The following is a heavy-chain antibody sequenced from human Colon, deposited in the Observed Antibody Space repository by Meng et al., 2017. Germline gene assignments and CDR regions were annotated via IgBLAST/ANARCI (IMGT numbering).Heavy chain of an antibody. Sequence: QVRLQQGGAGLWTPSETLPLTCAVYGGSSSNNYWSWIRQPPGKGLEWIGEVTQTEGTNYNPSLESRVTISVDMSKNQFSLKLSSVTAADTAVYFCARGQDHAKTGYWGQGTLVTVSS. V-gene: IGHV4-34*02. CDR2: VTQTEGT. J-gene: IGHJ4*02. CDR3: ARGQDHAKTGY. CDR1: GGSSSNNY. D-gene: IGHD1-14*01.